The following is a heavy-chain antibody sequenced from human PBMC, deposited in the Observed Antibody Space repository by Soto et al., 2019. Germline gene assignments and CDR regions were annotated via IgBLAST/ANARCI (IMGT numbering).Heavy chain of an antibody. CDR1: GGSISGYF. J-gene: IGHJ4*02. CDR2: VYYSGST. Sequence: TSETLSLTCTVSGGSISGYFWTWIRQPPGKGLEWIGYVYYSGSTTYNPSLRGRVTISVDTSRNQFSLKLSSVTAADTAVYYCARHANRNYGLYYFDYWGPGTLVTVSA. V-gene: IGHV4-59*08. D-gene: IGHD4-4*01. CDR3: ARHANRNYGLYYFDY.